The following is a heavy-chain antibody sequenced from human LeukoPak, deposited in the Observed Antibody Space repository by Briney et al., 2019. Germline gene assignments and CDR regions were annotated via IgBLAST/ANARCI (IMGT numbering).Heavy chain of an antibody. CDR1: GFSFTDYP. CDR3: AMDQRYAFDY. CDR2: IRTTAEGAKYA. J-gene: IGHJ4*02. Sequence: PGGSLRLSCATSGFSFTDYPMNWVRQAPGKGLEWISNIRTTAEGAKYAYYADSVKGRVTISSDDGKNTLYLPMNSLRDDDTAVYYCAMDQRYAFDYWDQGILVTVSS. D-gene: IGHD3-9*01. V-gene: IGHV3-48*02.